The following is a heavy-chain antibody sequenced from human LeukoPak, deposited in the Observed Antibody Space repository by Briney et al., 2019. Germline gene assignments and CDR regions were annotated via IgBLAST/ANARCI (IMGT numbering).Heavy chain of an antibody. V-gene: IGHV3-33*01. CDR2: IWYDGSNK. Sequence: GGSLGLSCAASGFTFSSYGMHWVRQAPGKGLEWVAVIWYDGSNKYYADSVKGRFTISRDNSKNTLYLQMNSLRAEDTAVYYCARERGGYSYARYFDYWGQGTLVTVSS. D-gene: IGHD5-18*01. CDR1: GFTFSSYG. CDR3: ARERGGYSYARYFDY. J-gene: IGHJ4*02.